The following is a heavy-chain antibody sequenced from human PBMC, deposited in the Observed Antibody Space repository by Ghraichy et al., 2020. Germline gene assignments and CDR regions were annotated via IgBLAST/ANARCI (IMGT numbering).Heavy chain of an antibody. CDR1: GFSFSTSW. CDR2: IKQDGGEI. CDR3: ARERVGSGSYSYY. J-gene: IGHJ4*02. V-gene: IGHV3-7*03. Sequence: GGSLRLSCAASGFSFSTSWMSWVRQAPGKGLEWVANIKQDGGEINYVDSVKGRFTISRDNAKNSLYLQMNSLRAEDTALYYCARERVGSGSYSYYWCLGTLVTVSA. D-gene: IGHD3-10*01.